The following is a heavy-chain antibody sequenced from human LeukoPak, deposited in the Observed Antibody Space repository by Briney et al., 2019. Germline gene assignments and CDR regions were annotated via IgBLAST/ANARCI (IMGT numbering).Heavy chain of an antibody. CDR1: GGSISSYY. Sequence: WETLSLTCTVSGGSISSYYWSWIRQPPGRGLEWLGYIYYSGSTYYNPSLKSRVTISVDTSKNQFSLKLTSVTAADTAVYYCARDRRAGQSGDWFDPWGQGTLVTVSS. J-gene: IGHJ5*02. D-gene: IGHD2-15*01. CDR3: ARDRRAGQSGDWFDP. CDR2: IYYSGST. V-gene: IGHV4-59*01.